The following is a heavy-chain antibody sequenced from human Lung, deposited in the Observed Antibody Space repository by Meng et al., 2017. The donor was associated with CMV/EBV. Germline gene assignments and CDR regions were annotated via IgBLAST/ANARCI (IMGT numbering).Heavy chain of an antibody. Sequence: GSLRLSCTVSGGSISSYSYYWGWIRQPPGRGLEWIGSIYYSGSTYYNPSLKSRVTISVDMSKNQFSLKLSSVTAADTAAYYCARDLRVGVVATWFDPWGHGTLVTVSS. CDR3: ARDLRVGVVATWFDP. J-gene: IGHJ5*02. D-gene: IGHD3-3*01. CDR1: GGSISSYSYY. CDR2: IYYSGST. V-gene: IGHV4-39*07.